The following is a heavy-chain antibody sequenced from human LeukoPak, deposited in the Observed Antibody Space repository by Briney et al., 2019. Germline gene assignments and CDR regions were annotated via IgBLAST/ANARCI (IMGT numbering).Heavy chain of an antibody. CDR1: GYTFKNYE. CDR3: ATLKYSSNLYTAYFQY. V-gene: IGHV3-30*02. D-gene: IGHD6-13*01. J-gene: IGHJ1*01. CDR2: KAYDGSNK. Sequence: GGSRRLSCVMSGYTFKNYEKQWAPHAPDKGLVCGAHKAYDGSNKGYADSVKGGFTLSRDNSRNAVYLQMASLSPEDTAVYYCATLKYSSNLYTAYFQYWGQGTLVTVSS.